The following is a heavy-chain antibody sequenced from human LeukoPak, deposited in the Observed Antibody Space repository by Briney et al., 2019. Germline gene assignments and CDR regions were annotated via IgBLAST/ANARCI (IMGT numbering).Heavy chain of an antibody. V-gene: IGHV4-34*01. Sequence: PSETLSLTCAVYGGSFSGYYWSWLRQPPGKGLEWIGEINHSGSTNYNPSLKSRVTISVDTSKNQFSLKLSSVTAAGTAVYYCARGVVPAANDYWGQGTLVTVSS. D-gene: IGHD2-2*01. CDR3: ARGVVPAANDY. J-gene: IGHJ4*02. CDR1: GGSFSGYY. CDR2: INHSGST.